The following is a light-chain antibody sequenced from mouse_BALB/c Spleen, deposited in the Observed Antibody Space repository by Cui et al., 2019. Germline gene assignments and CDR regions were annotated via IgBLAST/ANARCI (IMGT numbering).Light chain of an antibody. Sequence: QVVLSQSPAILSASRGEKVPIPCRACSSVSYMHWYPQKAVYSPKPWIYATSNLASGVPARFRGSGSGTSYSLTICRVEAEEAATYYCQQWSSNPWTFGGGTKLEIK. J-gene: IGKJ1*01. CDR2: ATS. CDR3: QQWSSNPWT. CDR1: SSVSY. V-gene: IGKV4-72*01.